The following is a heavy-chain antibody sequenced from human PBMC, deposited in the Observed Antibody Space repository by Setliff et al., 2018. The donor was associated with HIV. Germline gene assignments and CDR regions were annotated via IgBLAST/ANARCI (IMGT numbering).Heavy chain of an antibody. Sequence: GSLRLSCAASGFTFSSYAMHWVRQAPGKGLEWVAVISYDGSNKYYADSVKGRFTISRDNSKNTLYLQMNSLRAEDTAVYYCASWLAAAYLWSQGTLVTVSS. CDR3: ASWLAAAYL. D-gene: IGHD6-13*01. CDR1: GFTFSSYA. V-gene: IGHV3-30-3*01. J-gene: IGHJ5*02. CDR2: ISYDGSNK.